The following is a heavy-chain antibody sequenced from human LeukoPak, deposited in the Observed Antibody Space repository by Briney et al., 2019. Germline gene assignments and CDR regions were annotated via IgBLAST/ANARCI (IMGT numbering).Heavy chain of an antibody. CDR3: AKENCYDGSCYPFDY. CDR2: IHYDGTIK. Sequence: GGSLRLSCAPPGFTFSSYGMHWVRQAPGKALEWVAFIHYDGTIKYYADSVEGRFTISRDNSKNTLFVQMNSLRAEDTAMYYCAKENCYDGSCYPFDYWGQGTLVTVSS. CDR1: GFTFSSYG. D-gene: IGHD2-15*01. V-gene: IGHV3-30*02. J-gene: IGHJ4*02.